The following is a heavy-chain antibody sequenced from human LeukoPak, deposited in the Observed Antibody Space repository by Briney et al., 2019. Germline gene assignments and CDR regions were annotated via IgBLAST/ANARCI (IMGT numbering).Heavy chain of an antibody. Sequence: PGGSLRLSFAACGFTFIGCVMHWVGQACGKGLQWVGHIRSKPNNYATAYAASVKRRFTIPRDDSKNTAYLQMNSLKTEDTAVYYCTRRSIAVAPNGFDPWGQGTLVTVSS. CDR1: GFTFIGCV. V-gene: IGHV3-73*01. CDR3: TRRSIAVAPNGFDP. CDR2: IRSKPNNYAT. D-gene: IGHD6-19*01. J-gene: IGHJ5*02.